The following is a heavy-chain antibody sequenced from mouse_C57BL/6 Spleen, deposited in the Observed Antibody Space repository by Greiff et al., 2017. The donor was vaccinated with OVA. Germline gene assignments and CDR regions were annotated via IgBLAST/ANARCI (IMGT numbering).Heavy chain of an antibody. D-gene: IGHD1-1*01. CDR2: INPNNGGT. V-gene: IGHV1-22*01. Sequence: EVTLVESGPELVKPGASVKMSCKASGYTFTDYNMHWVKQSHGKSLEWIGYINPNNGGTSYNQKFKGKATLTVNKSSSTAYMELRSLTSEDSAVYYCARSRFYFDYWGQGTTLTVSS. J-gene: IGHJ2*01. CDR3: ARSRFYFDY. CDR1: GYTFTDYN.